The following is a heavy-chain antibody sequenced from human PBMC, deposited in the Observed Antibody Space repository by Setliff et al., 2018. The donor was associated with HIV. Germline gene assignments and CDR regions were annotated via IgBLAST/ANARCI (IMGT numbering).Heavy chain of an antibody. D-gene: IGHD3-22*01. V-gene: IGHV4-34*01. CDR1: GGSFSGYY. CDR3: ARLTTTYYYDSSAYYHPV. CDR2: INHSGST. Sequence: SETLSLTCAVYGGSFSGYYWSWIRQPPGKGLEWIGEINHSGSTNYNPSLKSRVTISVDTSKNQFSLKLSSVTAADTAVYYCARLTTTYYYDSSAYYHPVWGQGMLVTVSS. J-gene: IGHJ4*02.